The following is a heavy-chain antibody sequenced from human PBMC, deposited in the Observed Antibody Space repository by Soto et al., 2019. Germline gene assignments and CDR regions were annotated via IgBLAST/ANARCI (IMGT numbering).Heavy chain of an antibody. CDR2: IAYDGSNA. D-gene: IGHD2-15*01. Sequence: QVQLVESGGGVVQPGGSLRLSCAASGFTFRNYAMHWVRQAPGKGLECLAVIAYDGSNAFYRDSGKSRFTISRDNSKNPLYLHIHSLRSEDTGVYYCARGDREDILVVVGARPGEYGIDIWGQGTTVTVSS. CDR3: ARGDREDILVVVGARPGEYGIDI. CDR1: GFTFRNYA. V-gene: IGHV3-30-3*01. J-gene: IGHJ6*02.